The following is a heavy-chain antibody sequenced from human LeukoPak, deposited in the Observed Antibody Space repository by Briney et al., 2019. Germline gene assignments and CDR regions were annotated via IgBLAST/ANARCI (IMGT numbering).Heavy chain of an antibody. V-gene: IGHV4-30-4*07. Sequence: SQTLSLTCAVSGGSISSGGYSWSWIRQPPGKGPEWIGYIYYSGSTYYNPSLKSRVTISVDTSKNQFSLKLSSVTAADTAVYYCASQGDYGDCEPRYYYYYMDVWGKGTTVTISS. CDR1: GGSISSGGYS. D-gene: IGHD4-17*01. CDR3: ASQGDYGDCEPRYYYYYMDV. CDR2: IYYSGST. J-gene: IGHJ6*03.